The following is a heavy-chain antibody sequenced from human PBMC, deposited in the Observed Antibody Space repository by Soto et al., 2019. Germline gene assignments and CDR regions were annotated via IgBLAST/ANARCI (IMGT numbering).Heavy chain of an antibody. D-gene: IGHD4-4*01. J-gene: IGHJ6*02. CDR1: GYTFTSYD. V-gene: IGHV1-8*01. Sequence: ALVKVSCKASGYTFTSYDINWVRQATGQGLEWMGWMNPNSGNTGYAQKFQGRVTMTRNTSISTAYMELSSLRSEDTAVYYCARVYSNSRGYYYYGMDVWGQGTTVTVSS. CDR2: MNPNSGNT. CDR3: ARVYSNSRGYYYYGMDV.